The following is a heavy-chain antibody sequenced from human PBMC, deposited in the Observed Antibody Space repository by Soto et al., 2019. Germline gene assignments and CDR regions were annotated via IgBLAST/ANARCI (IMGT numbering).Heavy chain of an antibody. J-gene: IGHJ6*02. CDR3: ARVVLAVAGPSYYYYGMDV. CDR1: GGTFSSYA. V-gene: IGHV1-69*13. CDR2: IIPIFGTA. D-gene: IGHD6-19*01. Sequence: GASVKVSCKASGGTFSSYAISWVRQAPGQGLDWMGGIIPIFGTANYAQKFQGRVTITADESTSTAYMELSSLRSEDTAVYYCARVVLAVAGPSYYYYGMDVWGQGTTVTVSS.